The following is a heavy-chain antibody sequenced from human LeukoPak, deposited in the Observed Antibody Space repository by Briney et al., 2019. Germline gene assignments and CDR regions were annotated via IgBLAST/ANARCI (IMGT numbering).Heavy chain of an antibody. CDR1: GFTFSRYW. Sequence: GGSLRLSCAASGFTFSRYWMSWVRQAPGKGLEWVASIKEDGSEQYYVESVKGRFTISRDDAKNSLFLQMNSLRAEDTAVYYCAKDDYGDLYNWFDPWGQGTLVTVSS. J-gene: IGHJ5*02. D-gene: IGHD4-17*01. CDR3: AKDDYGDLYNWFDP. CDR2: IKEDGSEQ. V-gene: IGHV3-7*01.